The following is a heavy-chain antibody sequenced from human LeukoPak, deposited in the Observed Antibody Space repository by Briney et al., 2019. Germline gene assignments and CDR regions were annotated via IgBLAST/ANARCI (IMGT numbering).Heavy chain of an antibody. CDR1: SYTFANYW. CDR2: IYPGDSDS. V-gene: IGHV5-51*01. D-gene: IGHD6-19*01. CDR3: ARFLYSSGFFHFDY. Sequence: GESLKISCKGFSYTFANYWIGWVRQMPGKGLEWLEIIYPGDSDSRYSPSFQGQVTISADKSISTAYLQWSSLKASDTATYYCARFLYSSGFFHFDYWGQGTQVTVSS. J-gene: IGHJ4*02.